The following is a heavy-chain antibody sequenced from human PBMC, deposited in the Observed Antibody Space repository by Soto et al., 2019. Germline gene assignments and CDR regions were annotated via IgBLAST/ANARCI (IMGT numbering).Heavy chain of an antibody. J-gene: IGHJ3*02. Sequence: GGSLRLSCAASGFTFSSYAMHWVCQAPGKGLEWVAVISYDGSNKYYADSVKGRFTISRDNSKNTLYLQMNSLRAEDTAVYYCARAEVVPSAFDIWGQGTMVTVSS. CDR3: ARAEVVPSAFDI. V-gene: IGHV3-30-3*01. D-gene: IGHD2-2*01. CDR2: ISYDGSNK. CDR1: GFTFSSYA.